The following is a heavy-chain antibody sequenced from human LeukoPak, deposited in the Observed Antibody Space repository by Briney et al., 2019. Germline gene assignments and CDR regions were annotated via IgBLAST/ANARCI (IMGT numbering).Heavy chain of an antibody. CDR2: IKPNSGDT. J-gene: IGHJ5*02. CDR3: VRDRPHNWFDP. CDR1: GYTFTGYY. V-gene: IGHV1-2*02. Sequence: WASVKVSCKASGYTFTGYYIHWVRQSPGQGLEWMGLIKPNSGDTKYAQKFQGRVTMTRDTSITTAYMELSSLRSDDTALYYCVRDRPHNWFDPSGQGTLVTVSS.